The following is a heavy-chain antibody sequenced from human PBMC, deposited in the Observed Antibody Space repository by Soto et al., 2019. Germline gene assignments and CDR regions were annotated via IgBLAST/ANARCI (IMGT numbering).Heavy chain of an antibody. CDR2: ISIGSSYV. J-gene: IGHJ4*02. Sequence: GGSLRLSCSASGFTFSSYSMNWVRRAPGKGLEWVSSISIGSSYVYYADPVRGRFTISRDNAKNSLFLQMNSLRAEDTAVYYCARPNRDVVTTIESFDYWGLGTLVTVSS. CDR1: GFTFSSYS. V-gene: IGHV3-21*06. D-gene: IGHD5-12*01. CDR3: ARPNRDVVTTIESFDY.